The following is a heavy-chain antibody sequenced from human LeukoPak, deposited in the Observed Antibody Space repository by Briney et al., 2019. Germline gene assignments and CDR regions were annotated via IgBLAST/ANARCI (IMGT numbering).Heavy chain of an antibody. CDR1: GFTFENYW. CDR2: IKQDGSVQ. CDR3: ARWAGVTDY. V-gene: IGHV3-7*01. J-gene: IGHJ4*02. D-gene: IGHD5-18*01. Sequence: GGSLRLSCVASGFTFENYWMSWIRQAPGEGPEWVAHIKQDGSVQHYLDPVKGRFTISRDNAKNSTVLQMSSLRADDTAVYYCARWAGVTDYWGQGTLVTVSS.